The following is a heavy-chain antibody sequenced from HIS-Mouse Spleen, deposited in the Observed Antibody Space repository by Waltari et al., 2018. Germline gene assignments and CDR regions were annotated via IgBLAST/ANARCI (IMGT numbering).Heavy chain of an antibody. Sequence: EVQLVQSGGGLVKPGGSLRLSCAASGFTFSSYSMNWVRQAPGKGRGWVSSISSSRYIYYADSGKGRFTSSRDNAKNSLYLQMNSLRAEDTAVYYCARRLLTGDAFDIWGQGTMVTVSS. D-gene: IGHD7-27*01. V-gene: IGHV3-21*01. CDR1: GFTFSSYS. CDR3: ARRLLTGDAFDI. J-gene: IGHJ3*02. CDR2: ISSSRYI.